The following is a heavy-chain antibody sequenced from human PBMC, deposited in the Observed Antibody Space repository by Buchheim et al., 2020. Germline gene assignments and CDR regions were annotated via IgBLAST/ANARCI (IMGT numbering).Heavy chain of an antibody. Sequence: QVQLVQSGAEVKKPGASVKVSCKASGYTFTSYDINWVRQATGQGLEWMGIINPSGGSTSYAQKFQGRVTMTRDTSTSTVYMELSSLRSEDTAVYYCARVALLRSRDGYNLGYWGQGTL. D-gene: IGHD5-24*01. CDR3: ARVALLRSRDGYNLGY. CDR1: GYTFTSYD. V-gene: IGHV1-46*01. J-gene: IGHJ4*02. CDR2: INPSGGST.